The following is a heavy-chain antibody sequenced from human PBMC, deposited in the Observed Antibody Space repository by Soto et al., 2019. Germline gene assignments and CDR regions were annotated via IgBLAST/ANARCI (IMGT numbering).Heavy chain of an antibody. CDR3: GRGAGGGGE. J-gene: IGHJ4*02. CDR2: ISGSGGST. D-gene: IGHD3-16*01. Sequence: EVQLLESGGGLVQPGGSLRLSCAASGFTFSSYAMSWVRQAPGKGLEWVSAISGSGGSTYYADSVKGRFTISRDNSKNPLYRQRNSLRGEDTAVYYWGRGAGGGGEWGQGTLVTVSS. V-gene: IGHV3-23*01. CDR1: GFTFSSYA.